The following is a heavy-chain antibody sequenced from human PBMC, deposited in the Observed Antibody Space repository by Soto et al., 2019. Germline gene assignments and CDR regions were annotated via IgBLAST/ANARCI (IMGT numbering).Heavy chain of an antibody. CDR2: ISSSSSTI. CDR3: AREVMKGHFDY. CDR1: GFTFSSYS. Sequence: AGGSLRLSCAASGFTFSSYSMNWVRQAPGKGLEWVSYISSSSSTIYYADSVKGRFTISRDNAKNSLYLQMNSLRAEDTAVYYCAREVMKGHFDYWGQGTLVTVSS. D-gene: IGHD2-21*01. V-gene: IGHV3-48*04. J-gene: IGHJ4*02.